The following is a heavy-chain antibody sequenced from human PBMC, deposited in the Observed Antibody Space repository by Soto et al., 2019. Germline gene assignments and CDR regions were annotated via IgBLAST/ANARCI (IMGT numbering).Heavy chain of an antibody. Sequence: SSETLSLTCAVYGGSLSGYYWSWIRQPPGKGLEWIGEINHSGSTNYNPSLKSRVTISVDTSKNQFSLKLSSVTAADTAVYYCARGISIAARLLDYWGQGTLVTVSS. V-gene: IGHV4-34*01. J-gene: IGHJ4*02. CDR3: ARGISIAARLLDY. CDR2: INHSGST. D-gene: IGHD6-6*01. CDR1: GGSLSGYY.